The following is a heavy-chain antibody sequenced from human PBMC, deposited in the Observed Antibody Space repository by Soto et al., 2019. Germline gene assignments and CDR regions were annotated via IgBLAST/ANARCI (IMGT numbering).Heavy chain of an antibody. Sequence: GGSLRLSCSASGFIFSSSAMNWARQAPGKGLEWVSAISGSGGSIYYADSVKGRFTISRDNSKTTLYLEMDSLRAEDTAVYYCAKGGGDSLRYGMDVWGQGTTVTVSS. CDR3: AKGGGDSLRYGMDV. J-gene: IGHJ6*02. CDR1: GFIFSSSA. CDR2: ISGSGGSI. V-gene: IGHV3-23*01. D-gene: IGHD2-21*02.